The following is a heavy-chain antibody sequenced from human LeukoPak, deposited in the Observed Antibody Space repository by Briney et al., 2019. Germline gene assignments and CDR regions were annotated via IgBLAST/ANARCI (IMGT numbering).Heavy chain of an antibody. Sequence: SETLSLTCTVSGGSISSSSYYWGWIRQPPGKGLEWIGSIYYSGSTYYNPSLKSRVTISVDTSKNQFSLKLSSVTAADTAVYYCARGRRHYYGSGNYLSYNWFDPWGQGTLVTVSS. J-gene: IGHJ5*02. D-gene: IGHD3-10*01. V-gene: IGHV4-39*07. CDR3: ARGRRHYYGSGNYLSYNWFDP. CDR1: GGSISSSSYY. CDR2: IYYSGST.